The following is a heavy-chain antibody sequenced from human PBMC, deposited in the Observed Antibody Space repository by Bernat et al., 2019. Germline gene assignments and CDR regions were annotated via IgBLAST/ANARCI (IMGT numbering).Heavy chain of an antibody. CDR3: TTELWFGELGLDPNDY. CDR2: IKSKTDGGTT. J-gene: IGHJ4*02. V-gene: IGHV3-15*07. Sequence: EVQLLESGGGLVQPGGSLRLSCAASGFTFSNAWMNWVRQAPGKWLEWVGRIKSKTDGGTTDYAAPVKGRFTISRDDSKNTLYLQMKSMKTEDTAVYYCTTELWFGELGLDPNDYWGQGTLVTVSS. CDR1: GFTFSNAW. D-gene: IGHD3-10*01.